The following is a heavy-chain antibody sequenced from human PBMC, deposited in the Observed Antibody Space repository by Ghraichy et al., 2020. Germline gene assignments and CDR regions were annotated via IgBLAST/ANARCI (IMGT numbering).Heavy chain of an antibody. CDR2: ISGDGSGT. V-gene: IGHV3-23*01. CDR3: AKGRGEYCNGDCSSRILDS. Sequence: GESLNISCAPSGFTFSNYVMTWVRQAPGRGLEWVSIISGDGSGTVYADSVKGRFTISRDNFRNTLYLQMSSLRAEDTALYYCAKGRGEYCNGDCSSRILDSWGQGTLVTVSS. D-gene: IGHD2-21*01. J-gene: IGHJ4*02. CDR1: GFTFSNYV.